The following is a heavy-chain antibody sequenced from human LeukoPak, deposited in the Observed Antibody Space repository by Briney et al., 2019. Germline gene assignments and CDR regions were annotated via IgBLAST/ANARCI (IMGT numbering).Heavy chain of an antibody. CDR3: ARFGITVVRGGKYYFDY. V-gene: IGHV4-39*01. D-gene: IGHD3-10*01. CDR1: GGSISSSSYY. Sequence: PSETLSLTCTVSGGSISSSSYYWGWIRQPLGKGLEWIGSIYYSGSTYYNPSLKSRVTISVDTSKNQFSLKLSSVTAADTAVYYCARFGITVVRGGKYYFDYWGQGTLVTVSS. J-gene: IGHJ4*02. CDR2: IYYSGST.